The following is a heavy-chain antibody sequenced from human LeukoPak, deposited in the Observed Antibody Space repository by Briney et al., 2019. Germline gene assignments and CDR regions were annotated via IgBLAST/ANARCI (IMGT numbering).Heavy chain of an antibody. J-gene: IGHJ6*02. D-gene: IGHD1-26*01. CDR3: ARDGIVGNRGPYGMDV. CDR2: IYYSGST. Sequence: SETLSLTCTVSGGSISSYYWSWIRQPPGKGLEWIGYIYYSGSTNYNPSLKSRVTISVDTSKNQFSLKLSSVTAADTAVYYCARDGIVGNRGPYGMDVWGQGTTVTVSS. CDR1: GGSISSYY. V-gene: IGHV4-59*01.